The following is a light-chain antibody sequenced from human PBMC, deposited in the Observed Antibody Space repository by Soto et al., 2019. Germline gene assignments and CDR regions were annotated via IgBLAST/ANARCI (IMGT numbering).Light chain of an antibody. J-gene: IGKJ1*01. Sequence: DIQMTQSPPTLSASIGDRVTITCRASQSISSWLAWYQQKPGKAPGLLIYKASSLESGVPSRFSGSGSGTEFTLTISSLQPDDFATYNFQQYNSYSTWTCGQGTKVEIK. CDR2: KAS. V-gene: IGKV1-5*03. CDR1: QSISSW. CDR3: QQYNSYSTWT.